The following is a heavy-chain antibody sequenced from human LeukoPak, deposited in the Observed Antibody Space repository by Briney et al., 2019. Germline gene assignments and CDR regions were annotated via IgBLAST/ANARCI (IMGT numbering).Heavy chain of an antibody. CDR1: GFTFSGSA. J-gene: IGHJ4*02. CDR3: TSPHYYDSSGRGGY. V-gene: IGHV3-73*01. CDR2: IRSKANSYAT. Sequence: GGSLRLSCAASGFTFSGSAMHWFRQASGKGLEWVGRIRSKANSYATAYAASVKGRFAISRDDSKNTAYLQMNSLKTEDTAVYYCTSPHYYDSSGRGGYWGQGTLVTVSS. D-gene: IGHD3-22*01.